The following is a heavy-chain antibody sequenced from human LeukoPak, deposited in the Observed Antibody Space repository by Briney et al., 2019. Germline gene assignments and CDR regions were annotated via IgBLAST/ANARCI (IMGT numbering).Heavy chain of an antibody. J-gene: IGHJ4*02. CDR2: ISTSGSTI. D-gene: IGHD3-10*01. V-gene: IGHV3-48*03. Sequence: SGGSPRLSCAASGFSFSDYEMNWVHQAPGKGLEWISYISTSGSTIHYADSVKGRFTISRDNAKNSLYLQMNSLRAEDTAVYYCARGSWDFWGQGTLVTVSS. CDR3: ARGSWDF. CDR1: GFSFSDYE.